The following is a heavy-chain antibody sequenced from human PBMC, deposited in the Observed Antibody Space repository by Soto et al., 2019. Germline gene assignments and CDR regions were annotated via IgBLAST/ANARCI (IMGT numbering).Heavy chain of an antibody. CDR2: IHTTDGT. J-gene: IGHJ4*02. D-gene: IGHD6-13*01. V-gene: IGHV4-4*07. CDR3: ARALSSAAGLYFDF. Sequence: PSETLSLTCTVSGGSISSYYWIWIRQPAGKGMEWIGRIHTTDGTNYNPSLKSRVTMSIDTSNNQSSLKLSSLTAADTAVYYCARALSSAAGLYFDFWGQGTLVTVSS. CDR1: GGSISSYY.